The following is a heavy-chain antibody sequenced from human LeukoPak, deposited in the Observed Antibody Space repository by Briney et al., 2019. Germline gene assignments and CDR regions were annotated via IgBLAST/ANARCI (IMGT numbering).Heavy chain of an antibody. CDR2: ISAYNGNT. D-gene: IGHD3-22*01. Sequence: ASVKVSCTASGYTFTSYGISWVRQAPGQGLEWMGWISAYNGNTNYAQKLQGRVTMTTDTSTSTAYMELRSLRSDDTAVYYCARALYYYDSSGYPGVDYWGQGTLVTVSS. J-gene: IGHJ4*02. V-gene: IGHV1-18*01. CDR1: GYTFTSYG. CDR3: ARALYYYDSSGYPGVDY.